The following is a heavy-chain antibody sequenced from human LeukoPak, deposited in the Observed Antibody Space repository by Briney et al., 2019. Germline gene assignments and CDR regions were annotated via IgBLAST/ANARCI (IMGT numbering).Heavy chain of an antibody. V-gene: IGHV1-3*01. CDR2: INAGNGNT. J-gene: IGHJ4*02. CDR1: GYTFTSYA. D-gene: IGHD3-3*01. Sequence: GASVTVSFTASGYTFTSYAMHWVRQAPGQRLEWMGWINAGNGNTKYSQKFQGRVTITRDTSASTAYMELSSLRSEDTAVYYCARTQSGPPLYDYWGQGTLVTVSS. CDR3: ARTQSGPPLYDY.